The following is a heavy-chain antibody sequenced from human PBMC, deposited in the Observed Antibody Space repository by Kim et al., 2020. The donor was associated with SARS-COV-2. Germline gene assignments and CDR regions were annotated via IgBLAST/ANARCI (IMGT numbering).Heavy chain of an antibody. CDR2: ISYDGSNK. V-gene: IGHV3-30*18. D-gene: IGHD3-10*01. CDR3: AKGLYYYGSGSYPLNWF. J-gene: IGHJ5*01. Sequence: GGSLRLSCAASGFTFSSYGMHWVRQAPGKGLEWVAVISYDGSNKYYADSVKGRFTISRDNSKNTLYLQMNSLRAEDTAVYYCAKGLYYYGSGSYPLNWF. CDR1: GFTFSSYG.